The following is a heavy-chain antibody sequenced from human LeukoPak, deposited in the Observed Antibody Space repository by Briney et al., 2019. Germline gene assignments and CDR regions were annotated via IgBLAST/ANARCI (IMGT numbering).Heavy chain of an antibody. V-gene: IGHV3-21*01. D-gene: IGHD3-10*01. CDR3: ARDLDYYGSGSYPFDY. CDR1: GFTFSSYS. J-gene: IGHJ4*02. CDR2: ISSSCSYI. Sequence: GGSLRLSCAASGFTFSSYSMNWVRQAPGKGLEWVSSISSSCSYIYYADSVKGRFTISRDNDENSLYLQMNCLRAEDTAVYYCARDLDYYGSGSYPFDYGGQATLVTVPS.